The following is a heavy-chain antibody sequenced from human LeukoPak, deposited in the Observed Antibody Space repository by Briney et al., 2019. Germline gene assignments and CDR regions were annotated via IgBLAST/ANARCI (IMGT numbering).Heavy chain of an antibody. V-gene: IGHV4-31*03. CDR2: IYNSGST. D-gene: IGHD2-2*01. CDR3: ARGGYCSSTNCYLNWFDP. J-gene: IGHJ5*02. Sequence: PSETLSLTCTVSGGSISSGGYYWSWIRQHPGKGLEWIGYIYNSGSTYYNPSLKSRVTISVDTSKNQFSLKLSSVTVADTAVYYCARGGYCSSTNCYLNWFDPWGQGTLVTVSS. CDR1: GGSISSGGYY.